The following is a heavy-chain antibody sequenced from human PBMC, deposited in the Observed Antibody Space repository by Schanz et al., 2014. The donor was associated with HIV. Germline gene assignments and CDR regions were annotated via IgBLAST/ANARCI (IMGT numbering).Heavy chain of an antibody. CDR3: ARDRLHPGNGMDV. CDR2: IYYDGTNK. CDR1: GFTFSNYG. J-gene: IGHJ6*02. Sequence: QVQLVESGGGVVQPGRSLKLSCAASGFTFSNYGMHWVRQAPGKGLEWVALIYYDGTNKYYTDSVKGRFTISRDNSKNTLYLQMNSLRAEDTSVYYCARDRLHPGNGMDVWGQGTTVTVSS. V-gene: IGHV3-33*08. D-gene: IGHD4-4*01.